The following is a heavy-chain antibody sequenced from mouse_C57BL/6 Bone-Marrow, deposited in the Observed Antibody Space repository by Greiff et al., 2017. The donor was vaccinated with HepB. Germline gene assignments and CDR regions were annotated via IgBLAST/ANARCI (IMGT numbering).Heavy chain of an antibody. CDR3: AKNYDYRGYDAMDY. CDR1: GFSLTRYG. D-gene: IGHD2-4*01. Sequence: QVQLKESGPGLVQPSQSLSITCTVSGFSLTRYGVHWVRQSPGKGLEWLGVIWRGGSTDYNAAFMSRLSITKDNSKSQVFFKMNSLQADDTAIYYCAKNYDYRGYDAMDYWGQGTSVTVSS. J-gene: IGHJ4*01. V-gene: IGHV2-5*01. CDR2: IWRGGST.